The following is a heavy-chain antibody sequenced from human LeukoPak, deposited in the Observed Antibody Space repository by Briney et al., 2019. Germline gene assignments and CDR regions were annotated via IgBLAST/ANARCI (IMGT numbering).Heavy chain of an antibody. D-gene: IGHD3-10*01. J-gene: IGHJ5*02. CDR3: AREVTMVRGVTPINWFDP. V-gene: IGHV1-2*02. Sequence: ASVKVSCKASGHTFTGYYMHWVRQAPGQGLEWMGWINPNSGGTNYAQKFQGRVTMTRGTSISTAYMELSRLRSDDTAVYYCAREVTMVRGVTPINWFDPWGQGTLVTVSS. CDR2: INPNSGGT. CDR1: GHTFTGYY.